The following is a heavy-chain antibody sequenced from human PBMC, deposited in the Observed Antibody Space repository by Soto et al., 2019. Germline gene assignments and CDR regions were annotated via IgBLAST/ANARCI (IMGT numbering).Heavy chain of an antibody. CDR3: ARDRDLKAFDI. CDR1: GFNFNTYW. Sequence: GGSLRLSCAASGFNFNTYWMSWVRQAPGKGLEWVANIKQDGSEKYYVDSVKGRFTISRDNAKNSLYLQMNSLRAEDTAVYYCARDRDLKAFDIWGQGTMVTVSS. CDR2: IKQDGSEK. V-gene: IGHV3-7*03. D-gene: IGHD3-10*01. J-gene: IGHJ3*02.